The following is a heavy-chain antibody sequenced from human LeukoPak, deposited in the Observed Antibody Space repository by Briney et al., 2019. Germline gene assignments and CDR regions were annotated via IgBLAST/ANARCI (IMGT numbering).Heavy chain of an antibody. V-gene: IGHV4-61*08. CDR1: GGSISSGGYY. CDR3: ARHRSSSWYVRVDY. Sequence: SETLSLTCTVSGGSISSGGYYWSWIRQHPGKGLEWIGYIYYSGSTNYNPSLKSRVTISVDTSKNQFSLKLSSVTAADTAVYYCARHRSSSWYVRVDYWGQGTLVTVSS. J-gene: IGHJ4*02. D-gene: IGHD6-13*01. CDR2: IYYSGST.